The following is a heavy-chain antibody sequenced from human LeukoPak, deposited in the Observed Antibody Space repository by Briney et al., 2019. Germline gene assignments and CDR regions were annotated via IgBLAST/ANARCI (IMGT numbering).Heavy chain of an antibody. Sequence: GGSLRLSCTASGFTFGDYAMSWVRQAPGKGLEWVGFIRSKAYGGTTEYAASVKGRFTISRDDSKSIAYLQMSSLKTEDTAVYYCTRSSWYGDGYFDYWGQGTLVTVSS. CDR1: GFTFGDYA. D-gene: IGHD6-13*01. V-gene: IGHV3-49*04. CDR3: TRSSWYGDGYFDY. CDR2: IRSKAYGGTT. J-gene: IGHJ4*02.